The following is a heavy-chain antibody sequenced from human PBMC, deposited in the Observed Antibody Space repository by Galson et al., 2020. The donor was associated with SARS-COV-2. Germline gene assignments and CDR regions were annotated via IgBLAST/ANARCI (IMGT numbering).Heavy chain of an antibody. CDR1: GDSITDTAYY. Sequence: ETSETLSLTCTVSGDSITDTAYYWGWIRLPPGKGLEWIGSIYYTGSSFYNPSLISRVTLSVDTSKNQVSLRLNSVTATDTAVYYCGEHADAAGNYYQGSDSWGRGTLVAVAS. CDR3: GEHADAAGNYYQGSDS. CDR2: IYYTGSS. V-gene: IGHV4-39*01. J-gene: IGHJ4*02. D-gene: IGHD3-10*01.